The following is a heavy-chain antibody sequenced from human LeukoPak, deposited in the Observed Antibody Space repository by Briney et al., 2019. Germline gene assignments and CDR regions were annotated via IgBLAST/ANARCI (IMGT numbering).Heavy chain of an antibody. J-gene: IGHJ4*02. CDR3: AKDAVAGTHYFDY. CDR1: GYTFTTYY. CDR2: FNPSGGGT. V-gene: IGHV1-46*01. D-gene: IGHD6-19*01. Sequence: ATVKVSCKTSGYTFTTYYVHWVRQAPGQGRMWMGLFNPSGGGTSYAQKFQGRVAMTRDTSTSTVYMELSSLRSEDAAVYYCAKDAVAGTHYFDYWGQGTLVTVSP.